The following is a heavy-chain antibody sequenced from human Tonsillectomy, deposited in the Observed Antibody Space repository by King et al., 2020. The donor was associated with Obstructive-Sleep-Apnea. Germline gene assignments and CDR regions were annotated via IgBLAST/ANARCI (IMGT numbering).Heavy chain of an antibody. CDR3: ARGGGGSGNY. V-gene: IGHV4-31*03. Sequence: QLQESGPGLVKPSQTLSLTCIFSGCSISSGGYYWSWIRQHPGKGLEWIGYIYYSGSTYYNPSLTSRVTISVVTSKNQFSLKLSSVTAADTAVYYCARGGGGSGNYWGQGTLVTVSS. CDR2: IYYSGST. J-gene: IGHJ4*02. CDR1: GCSISSGGYY. D-gene: IGHD3-10*01.